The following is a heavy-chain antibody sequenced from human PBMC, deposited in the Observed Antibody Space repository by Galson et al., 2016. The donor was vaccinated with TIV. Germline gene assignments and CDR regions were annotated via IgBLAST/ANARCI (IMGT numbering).Heavy chain of an antibody. Sequence: SLRLSCAASGFTFSSYSMNWVRQVPGKAPEWISYIGASGSTIYYAESVKSRFTISRDDAMNSVYLQMNSLRAEDTAVYSCARDDNYIDVWGKGTTVTVSS. V-gene: IGHV3-48*01. D-gene: IGHD3-22*01. CDR3: ARDDNYIDV. CDR1: GFTFSSYS. CDR2: IGASGSTI. J-gene: IGHJ6*03.